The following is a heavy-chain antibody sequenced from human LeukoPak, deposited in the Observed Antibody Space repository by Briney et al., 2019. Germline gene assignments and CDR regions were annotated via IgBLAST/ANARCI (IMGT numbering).Heavy chain of an antibody. V-gene: IGHV4-61*01. J-gene: IGHJ4*02. CDR3: AREPGETDEGFEY. CDR2: IYYSGST. CDR1: GGSVSSGSYS. D-gene: IGHD1-14*01. Sequence: SETLSLTCTVSGGSVSSGSYSWNWLRQPPGKGLEWIGHIYYSGSTDYNPSLKSRVTISADTSKNQFSLKMTSVTAADTAVYYCAREPGETDEGFEYWGQGTLVTVSS.